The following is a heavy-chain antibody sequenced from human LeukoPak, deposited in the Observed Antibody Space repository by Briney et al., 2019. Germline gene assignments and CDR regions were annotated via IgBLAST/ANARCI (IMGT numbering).Heavy chain of an antibody. CDR1: GFTFSNYA. Sequence: GGSLRLSCAASGFTFSNYALTWVRQAPGRGLEWVSSISGAGTYYADSVKGRFSISRDNYKNTLYQQMSSLRAEDTAVYYCARDPNGDYVGAFDFQRWGQGTLVTVSS. V-gene: IGHV3-23*01. CDR2: ISGAGT. CDR3: ARDPNGDYVGAFDFQR. D-gene: IGHD4-17*01. J-gene: IGHJ1*01.